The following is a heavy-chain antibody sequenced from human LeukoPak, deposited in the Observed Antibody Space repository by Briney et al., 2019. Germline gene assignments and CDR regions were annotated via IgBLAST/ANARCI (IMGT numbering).Heavy chain of an antibody. V-gene: IGHV1-2*04. CDR2: INPNSGGT. J-gene: IGHJ6*02. CDR1: GYTFTGYY. Sequence: GASVKVSCKASGYTFTGYYMHWVRQAPGQGLEWMGWINPNSGGTNYAQKFQGWVTMTRDTSISTAYMELSSLRSEDTAVYYCASSRDPYYYGMDVWGQGTTVTVSS. D-gene: IGHD6-13*01. CDR3: ASSRDPYYYGMDV.